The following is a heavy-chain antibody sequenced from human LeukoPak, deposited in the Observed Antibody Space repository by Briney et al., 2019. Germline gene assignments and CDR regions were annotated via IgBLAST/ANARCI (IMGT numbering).Heavy chain of an antibody. Sequence: SETLSLTCTVSGYSISSGYYWGWIRQPPGKGLEWIGYIYHSGSTYYNPSLKSRVTISVDRSKNQFSLKLSSVTAADTAVYYCARRRVGATSVFDYWGQGTLVTVSS. J-gene: IGHJ4*02. D-gene: IGHD1-26*01. V-gene: IGHV4-38-2*02. CDR1: GYSISSGYY. CDR2: IYHSGST. CDR3: ARRRVGATSVFDY.